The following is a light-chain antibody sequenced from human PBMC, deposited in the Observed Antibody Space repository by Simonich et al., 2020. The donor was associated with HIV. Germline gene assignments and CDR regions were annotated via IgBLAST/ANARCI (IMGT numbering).Light chain of an antibody. V-gene: IGKV1-5*03. J-gene: IGKJ2*01. CDR2: QAS. CDR3: QQYNSYSYT. Sequence: DIQMTQSPSSVSASVGDRVTITGRASQGISSWLAWYQQKPGKAPKLLIYQASSLESGVPSRFSGSGSGTEFTLTIRSLQPDDFATYYCQQYNSYSYTFGQGTKLEIK. CDR1: QGISSW.